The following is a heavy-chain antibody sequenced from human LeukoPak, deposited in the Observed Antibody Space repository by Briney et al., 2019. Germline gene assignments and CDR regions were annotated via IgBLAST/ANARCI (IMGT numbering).Heavy chain of an antibody. CDR2: ISYDGGKN. J-gene: IGHJ3*02. Sequence: GGSLRLSCAASGFTFGSYAMHWVRQAPGKGLGWVAVISYDGGKNYHADSVKGRFTISRDNSKNSLYLQMNSLRAEDTAVYYCARETYYYDSSGYRDGAAFDIWGQGTMVTVSS. D-gene: IGHD3-22*01. CDR1: GFTFGSYA. CDR3: ARETYYYDSSGYRDGAAFDI. V-gene: IGHV3-30*04.